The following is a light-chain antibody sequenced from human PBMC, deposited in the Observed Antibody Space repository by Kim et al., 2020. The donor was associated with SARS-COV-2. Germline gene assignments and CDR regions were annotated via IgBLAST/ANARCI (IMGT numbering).Light chain of an antibody. CDR1: QGIRND. CDR3: LQDYSYPRT. Sequence: AIQMTQSPSSLSASVGDRVTITCRASQGIRNDFSWYQQKPGKAPKLLIYIASSLQSGVPSRFSGSGSGTDFTLTISSLQPEDFAIYYCLQDYSYPRTFGQGTKVDIK. V-gene: IGKV1-6*01. CDR2: IAS. J-gene: IGKJ1*01.